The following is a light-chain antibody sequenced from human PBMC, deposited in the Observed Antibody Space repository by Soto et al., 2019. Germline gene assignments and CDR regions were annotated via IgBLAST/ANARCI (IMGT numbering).Light chain of an antibody. CDR1: QSVSSY. CDR3: QQRSNWPWT. J-gene: IGKJ1*01. V-gene: IGKV3-11*01. Sequence: EIVLTQSPATLSLSPGERSTLSCMAIQSVSSYLAWYQQKPGQAPRLLIYYASNRATGIPARFSGSGSGTDFTLTISSLEPEDFEVYYCQQRSNWPWTFGQGTKVDIK. CDR2: YAS.